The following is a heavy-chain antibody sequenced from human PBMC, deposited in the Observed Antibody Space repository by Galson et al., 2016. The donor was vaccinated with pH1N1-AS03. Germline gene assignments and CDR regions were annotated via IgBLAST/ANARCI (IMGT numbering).Heavy chain of an antibody. V-gene: IGHV3-21*01. CDR2: ISSSRSYI. J-gene: IGHJ6*02. CDR1: GFTFRTYG. CDR3: ARRSAAVSGTGCVDV. Sequence: SLRLSCAASGFTFRTYGMNWVRQAPGKGLEWVSSISSSRSYIYYADSVKGRFTISRDNARNSLYLQMNSLSAEDTAVYYCARRSAAVSGTGCVDVWGQGTTVTVSS. D-gene: IGHD6-19*01.